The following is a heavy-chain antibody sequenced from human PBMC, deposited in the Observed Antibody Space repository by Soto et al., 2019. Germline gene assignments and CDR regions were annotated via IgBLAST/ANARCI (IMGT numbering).Heavy chain of an antibody. V-gene: IGHV3-7*01. D-gene: IGHD3-3*01. CDR3: ARVEAYYDFWSGYSRFDY. J-gene: IGHJ4*02. CDR1: GFTFSSYW. CDR2: IKQDGSEK. Sequence: EVQLVESGGGLVQPGGSLRLSCAASGFTFSSYWMSWVRQAPGKGLEWVANIKQDGSEKYYVDSVKGRFTISRDNAKNSLYLQMNSLRAEDTAVYYCARVEAYYDFWSGYSRFDYWGQGTLVTVSS.